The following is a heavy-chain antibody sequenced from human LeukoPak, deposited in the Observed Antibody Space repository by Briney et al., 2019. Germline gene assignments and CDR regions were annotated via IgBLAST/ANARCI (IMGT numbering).Heavy chain of an antibody. CDR3: AKEMDLSRYCSSTSCHPFDF. V-gene: IGHV3-7*03. J-gene: IGHJ4*02. CDR2: IKQDGSEK. Sequence: GGSLRLSCAASGFTFSSYWMSWVRQAPGKGLEWVANIKQDGSEKYYVDSVKGRFIISRDNAKSSLYLQMGSLSTEDTAFYYCAKEMDLSRYCSSTSCHPFDFWGQGTLVTVSS. D-gene: IGHD2-2*01. CDR1: GFTFSSYW.